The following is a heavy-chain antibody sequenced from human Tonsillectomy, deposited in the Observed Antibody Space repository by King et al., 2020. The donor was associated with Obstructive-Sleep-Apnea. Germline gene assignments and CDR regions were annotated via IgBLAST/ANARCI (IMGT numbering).Heavy chain of an antibody. CDR2: ISFDGSDK. V-gene: IGHV3-30*04. CDR1: GFTFSTYA. J-gene: IGHJ5*02. CDR3: AKTSHGLMRGGWFDP. D-gene: IGHD5-24*01. Sequence: VQLVESRGGVVQPGRSLRLSCAASGFTFSTYAMHWVRRTPDKGLEWVAIISFDGSDKYYADSVKGRFTISRDNSKNTLYLQMNSLRVEDTAVYYCAKTSHGLMRGGWFDPWGQGTLVTVSS.